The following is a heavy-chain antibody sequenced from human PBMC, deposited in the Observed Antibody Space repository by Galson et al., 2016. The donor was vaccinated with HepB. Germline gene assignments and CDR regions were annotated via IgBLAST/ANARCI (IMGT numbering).Heavy chain of an antibody. CDR1: GYRLTDYW. D-gene: IGHD4-17*01. V-gene: IGHV5-10-1*01. Sequence: QSGAEVKEPGESLRISCQGSGYRLTDYWITWVRQVPGKGLQWMGRIDPDDSYTNYSPSFQGHVTISVDKSINTAYLQWSTLKASDTAIYYCARALEYGSRIYYDSYAMEVGCPGTTFIVSS. J-gene: IGHJ6*02. CDR3: ARALEYGSRIYYDSYAMEV. CDR2: IDPDDSYT.